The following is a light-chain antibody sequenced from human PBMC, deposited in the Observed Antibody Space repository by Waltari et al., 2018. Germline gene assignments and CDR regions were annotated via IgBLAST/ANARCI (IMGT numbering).Light chain of an antibody. V-gene: IGLV3-25*03. J-gene: IGLJ1*01. CDR1: ALRKQY. CDR2: KDS. CDR3: QSADSSGTFYV. Sequence: SYELTQPPSVSVSPGQTARIPCSGDALRKQYVYWYRRKPGQAPVLVIYKDSERPSGIPERFSGSSSGTTVTLTISGVQAEDEADYYCQSADSSGTFYVFGTGTKVTVL.